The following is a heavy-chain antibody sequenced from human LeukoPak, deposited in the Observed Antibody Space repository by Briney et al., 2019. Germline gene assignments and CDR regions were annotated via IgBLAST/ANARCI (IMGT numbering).Heavy chain of an antibody. V-gene: IGHV4-34*01. D-gene: IGHD3-22*01. CDR2: INHSGST. CDR1: GGSFSGYY. Sequence: SETLSLTCAVYGGSFSGYYWSWIRQPPGKGLEWIGEINHSGSTNYNPSLKSRVTISVDTSKNQFSLKLRSVTAADTAVYYCARVTGYMIEGYFDYWGQGTLVTVSS. J-gene: IGHJ4*02. CDR3: ARVTGYMIEGYFDY.